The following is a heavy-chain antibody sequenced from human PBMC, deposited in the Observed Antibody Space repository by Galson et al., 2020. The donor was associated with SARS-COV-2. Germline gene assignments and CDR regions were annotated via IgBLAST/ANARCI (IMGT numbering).Heavy chain of an antibody. V-gene: IGHV5-51*01. Sequence: GESLKISCKGSGYSFTSYWIGWVRQMHGKGLEWMGIIYPGDSDTRYSPSFQGQVTISADKSISTAYLQWSSLKASDTAMYYCVRQINYGGNPIEYFQHWGQGTLVTVSS. J-gene: IGHJ1*01. CDR1: GYSFTSYW. CDR2: IYPGDSDT. D-gene: IGHD4-17*01. CDR3: VRQINYGGNPIEYFQH.